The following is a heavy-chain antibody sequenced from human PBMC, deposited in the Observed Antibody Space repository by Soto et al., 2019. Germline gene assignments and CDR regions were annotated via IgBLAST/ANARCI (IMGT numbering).Heavy chain of an antibody. J-gene: IGHJ4*02. V-gene: IGHV3-30*18. Sequence: GGSLRLSCAASGFTFSSYGMHWVRQAPGKWLDWVAVISYDGSNKYYADSVKGRFTISRDNSKNTLYLQMNSLRAEDTAVYYCAKDLYPGYSSGSVDYWGQGTLVTVSS. CDR3: AKDLYPGYSSGSVDY. CDR1: GFTFSSYG. D-gene: IGHD6-19*01. CDR2: ISYDGSNK.